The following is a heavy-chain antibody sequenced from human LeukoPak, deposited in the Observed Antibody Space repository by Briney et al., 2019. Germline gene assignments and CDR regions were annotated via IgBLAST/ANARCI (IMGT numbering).Heavy chain of an antibody. V-gene: IGHV5-51*01. CDR1: GYSFTIYW. J-gene: IGHJ6*02. Sequence: RGDSLKISFQGSGYSFTIYWIGWVRQMPGKGLEWVGPIYPGDFDTRYSPSFQGQVTISADKPSSTAYLQWSALKATDTAMYYCARRGESRELRVSSPQAKYYYYAMDVWGQGTTVTVSS. D-gene: IGHD1-26*01. CDR3: ARRGESRELRVSSPQAKYYYYAMDV. CDR2: IYPGDFDT.